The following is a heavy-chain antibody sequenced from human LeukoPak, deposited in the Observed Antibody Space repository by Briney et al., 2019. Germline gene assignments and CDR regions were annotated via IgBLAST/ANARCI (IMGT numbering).Heavy chain of an antibody. V-gene: IGHV3-48*03. Sequence: GGSLRLSCAASGFTFTNYAMHWVRQAPGKGLEWVSYISSSGTTIYYADSVKGRFTISRDNAKNSLFLQVNSLRAEDTAVYYCARSSGTYHFDYWGQGTLVTVSS. CDR1: GFTFTNYA. CDR2: ISSSGTTI. D-gene: IGHD1-26*01. CDR3: ARSSGTYHFDY. J-gene: IGHJ4*02.